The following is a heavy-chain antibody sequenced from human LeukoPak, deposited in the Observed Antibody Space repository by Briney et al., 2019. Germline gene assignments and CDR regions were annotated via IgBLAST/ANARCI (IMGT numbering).Heavy chain of an antibody. V-gene: IGHV1-69*04. CDR3: ARAPQYSSSWLGGIPSDY. Sequence: ASVKVSCKASGGTFSSYAISWVRQAPGQGLEWMGRIIPILGIANYAQKFQGRVTITADKSTSTAYMELSSLRSEDTAVYYCARAPQYSSSWLGGIPSDYWGQGTLVTVSS. CDR1: GGTFSSYA. J-gene: IGHJ4*02. D-gene: IGHD6-13*01. CDR2: IIPILGIA.